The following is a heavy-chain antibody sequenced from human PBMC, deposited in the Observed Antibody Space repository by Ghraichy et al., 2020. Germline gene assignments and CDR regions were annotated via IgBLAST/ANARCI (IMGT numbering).Heavy chain of an antibody. V-gene: IGHV4-31*03. CDR1: GGSISSGGYY. D-gene: IGHD3-10*01. CDR2: IYYSGST. Sequence: SETLSLTFTVSGGSISSGGYYWSWIRQHPGKGLEWIGYIYYSGSTYYNPSLKSRVTISVDTSKNQFSLKLSSVTAADTAVYYCARVGSRDGMDVWGQGTTVTVSS. CDR3: ARVGSRDGMDV. J-gene: IGHJ6*02.